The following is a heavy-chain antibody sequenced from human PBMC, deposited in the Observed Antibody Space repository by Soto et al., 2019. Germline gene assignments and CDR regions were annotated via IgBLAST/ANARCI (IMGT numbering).Heavy chain of an antibody. CDR3: ARGYYDFWSGYYGLDYYYMDV. V-gene: IGHV4-59*01. CDR2: IYYSGST. D-gene: IGHD3-3*01. J-gene: IGHJ6*03. Sequence: SETLSLTCTVSGGSISSYYWSWIRQPPGKGLEWIGYIYYSGSTNYNPSLKSRVTISVDTSKNQFSLKLSSVTAADTAVYYCARGYYDFWSGYYGLDYYYMDVWGKGTTVTVSS. CDR1: GGSISSYY.